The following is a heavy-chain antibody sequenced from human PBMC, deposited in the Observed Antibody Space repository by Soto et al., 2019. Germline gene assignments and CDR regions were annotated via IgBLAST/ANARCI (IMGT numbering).Heavy chain of an antibody. V-gene: IGHV5-10-1*01. D-gene: IGHD3-22*01. Sequence: RVESLKISCKGSGYSFTSYWISWVRQMPGKGLEWMVRIDPSDSYTNYRPSFQGHVTISADKSIITAYLQWSSLKDSDTAMYYCAREYYDSSGYYTHYYGMDXWGQVTTFTVS. J-gene: IGHJ6*02. CDR3: AREYYDSSGYYTHYYGMDX. CDR2: IDPSDSYT. CDR1: GYSFTSYW.